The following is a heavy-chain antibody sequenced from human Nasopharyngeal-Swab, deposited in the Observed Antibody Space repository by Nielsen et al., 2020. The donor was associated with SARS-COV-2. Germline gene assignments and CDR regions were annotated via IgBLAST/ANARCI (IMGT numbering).Heavy chain of an antibody. D-gene: IGHD4-11*01. CDR1: GGSISSGGYS. J-gene: IGHJ5*02. CDR2: IYHSGST. V-gene: IGHV4-30-2*01. CDR3: ARSVSDYTNNDRFDYFDP. Sequence: SETLSLTCAVSGGSISSGGYSWSWIRQPPGKGLEWIGYIYHSGSTYYNPSLKSRVTISVDRSKNQFSLKLSSVTAADTAVYYCARSVSDYTNNDRFDYFDPWGQGSLVTVSS.